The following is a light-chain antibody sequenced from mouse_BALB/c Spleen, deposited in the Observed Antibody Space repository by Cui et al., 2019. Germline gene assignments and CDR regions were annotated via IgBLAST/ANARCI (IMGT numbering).Light chain of an antibody. V-gene: IGKV5-48*01. CDR2: YAS. CDR3: QQSNSWPRT. J-gene: IGKJ1*01. Sequence: DILLTQSPAILSVSPGERVSFSCRASQSIGTSIHWYQQRTNGSPRLLIKYASESISGIPSRFSGSASGTDFTLSINSVESEDIADYYCQQSNSWPRTFGGGTKLEIK. CDR1: QSIGTS.